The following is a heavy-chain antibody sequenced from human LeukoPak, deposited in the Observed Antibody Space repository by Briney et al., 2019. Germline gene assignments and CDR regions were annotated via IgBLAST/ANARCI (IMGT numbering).Heavy chain of an antibody. CDR2: IYHSGST. D-gene: IGHD3-22*01. J-gene: IGHJ4*02. CDR3: TRPYYYDSSGSPDY. CDR1: GGSISTSNYY. V-gene: IGHV4-39*07. Sequence: PSETLSLTCTVSGGSISTSNYYWSWIRQPPGKGLEWIGNIYHSGSTYYNPSLKSRVTISVDTSKNQFSLKLSSVTAADTAVYYCTRPYYYDSSGSPDYWGQGTLVTVSS.